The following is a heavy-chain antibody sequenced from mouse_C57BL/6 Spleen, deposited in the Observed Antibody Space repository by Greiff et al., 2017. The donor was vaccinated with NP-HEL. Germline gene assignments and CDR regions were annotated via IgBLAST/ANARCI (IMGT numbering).Heavy chain of an antibody. J-gene: IGHJ4*01. CDR2: INPNNGGT. CDR1: GYTFTDYY. Sequence: EVQLQQSGPELVKPGASVKISCKASGYTFTDYYMNWVKQSHGKSLEWIGDINPNNGGTSYNQKFKGKATLTVDKSSSTADMELRSLTSEDSAVYDCARGGYYAMDYWGQGASVTVSS. V-gene: IGHV1-26*01. CDR3: ARGGYYAMDY.